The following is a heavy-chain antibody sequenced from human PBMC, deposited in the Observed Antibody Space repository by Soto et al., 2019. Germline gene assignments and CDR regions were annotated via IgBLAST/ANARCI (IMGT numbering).Heavy chain of an antibody. Sequence: GGSLRLSCAASGFTFSSYAMHWVRQAPGKGLEWVAVIWYDGSNKDYADSVKGRFTISRDNSKNTLYLQINSLRAEDTAVYYCANPIPKTGTTFGFWGQGTLVTVSS. J-gene: IGHJ4*02. V-gene: IGHV3-33*08. CDR2: IWYDGSNK. CDR3: ANPIPKTGTTFGF. CDR1: GFTFSSYA. D-gene: IGHD1-1*01.